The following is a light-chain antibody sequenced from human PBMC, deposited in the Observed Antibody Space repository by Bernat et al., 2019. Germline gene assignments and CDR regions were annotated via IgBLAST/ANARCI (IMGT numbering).Light chain of an antibody. V-gene: IGLV3-25*03. CDR2: KDR. CDR3: HSLDSTSSYRV. Sequence: SYELTQPPSVLVSPGHTATITCSGDALSKQYTYWYQQRPGQAPVLLIYKDRERPSGIPERFSGSPSGTTVTLTISGVQADDEADYYCHSLDSTSSYRVFGGGTRLTVL. CDR1: ALSKQY. J-gene: IGLJ3*02.